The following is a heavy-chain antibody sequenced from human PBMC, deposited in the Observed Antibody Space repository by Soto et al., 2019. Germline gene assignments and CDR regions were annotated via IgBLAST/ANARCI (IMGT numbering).Heavy chain of an antibody. V-gene: IGHV3-30*18. D-gene: IGHD6-6*01. CDR1: GFTFSSYG. Sequence: HPGGSLRLSCAASGFTFSSYGMHWVRQAPGKGLEWVAVISYDGSNKYYADSVKGRFTISRDNSKNTLYLQMNSLRAEDTAVYYCAKGGETIAARPYFPRWYFDLWGRGTLVTVSS. CDR2: ISYDGSNK. CDR3: AKGGETIAARPYFPRWYFDL. J-gene: IGHJ2*01.